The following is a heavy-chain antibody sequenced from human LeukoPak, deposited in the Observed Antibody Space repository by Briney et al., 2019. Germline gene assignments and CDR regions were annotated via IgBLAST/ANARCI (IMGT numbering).Heavy chain of an antibody. D-gene: IGHD6-19*01. J-gene: IGHJ4*02. CDR3: AREPGTYSSGWYPPFDC. CDR2: VSVYNVNT. CDR1: GYTFTSYG. Sequence: GASVKVSCKASGYTFTSYGISWVRQAPGQGLEWMGWVSVYNVNTKYAKKFQGRVTMTTDTSTSTAYMELRSLRSDDTAVYYCAREPGTYSSGWYPPFDCWGQGTLVTVSS. V-gene: IGHV1-18*01.